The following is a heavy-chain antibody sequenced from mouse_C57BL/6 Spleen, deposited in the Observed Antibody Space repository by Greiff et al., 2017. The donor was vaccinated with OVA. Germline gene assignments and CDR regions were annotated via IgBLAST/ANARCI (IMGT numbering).Heavy chain of an antibody. D-gene: IGHD2-1*01. CDR2: ISDGGSYT. V-gene: IGHV5-4*01. J-gene: IGHJ2*01. CDR3: ARDEGIYYGNYNGDY. Sequence: EVKVVESGGGLVKPGGSLKLSCAASGFTFSSYAMSWVRQTPEKRLEWVATISDGGSYTYYPDNVKGRFTLSRDNAKNNLYLQMSNLKSEDTAMYYCARDEGIYYGNYNGDYWGQGTTLTVSS. CDR1: GFTFSSYA.